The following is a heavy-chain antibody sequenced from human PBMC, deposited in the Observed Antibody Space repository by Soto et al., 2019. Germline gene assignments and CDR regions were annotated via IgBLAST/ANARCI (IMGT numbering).Heavy chain of an antibody. Sequence: SETLSLTCTVSGGSISSGGYYWSWIRQHPGKGLEWIGYIYYSGSTYYNPSLKSRVTISVDTSKSQFSLKLSSVTAADTAVYYCARTQSTIFGVVSSTKHHNWFDPWGQGTLVTVSS. V-gene: IGHV4-31*03. J-gene: IGHJ5*02. CDR1: GGSISSGGYY. CDR3: ARTQSTIFGVVSSTKHHNWFDP. CDR2: IYYSGST. D-gene: IGHD3-3*01.